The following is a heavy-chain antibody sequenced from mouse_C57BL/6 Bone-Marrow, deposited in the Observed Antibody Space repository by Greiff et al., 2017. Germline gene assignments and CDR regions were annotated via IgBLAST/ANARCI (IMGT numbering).Heavy chain of an antibody. CDR3: TTYDCDD. D-gene: IGHD2-4*01. V-gene: IGHV14-4*01. Sequence: VQLQQSGAELVRPGASVKLSCTASGFNIKVDYMHWVKQRPEQGLEWIGWIDPENGVTEYASKFKGKAPITANTSSNTAFLQLSRLTSEYTAVYYCTTYDCDDWGQGTTLTVSS. CDR1: GFNIKVDY. CDR2: IDPENGVT. J-gene: IGHJ2*01.